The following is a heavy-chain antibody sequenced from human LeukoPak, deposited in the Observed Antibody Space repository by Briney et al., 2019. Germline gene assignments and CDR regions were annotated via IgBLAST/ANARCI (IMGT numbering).Heavy chain of an antibody. D-gene: IGHD7-27*01. CDR2: INPKSGGT. CDR1: GYTFTGYY. V-gene: IGHV1-2*02. Sequence: ASVKVSCKASGYTFTGYYMHWVRQGPGQGLEWMGWINPKSGGTNYAQKFQGRVTMTRDTSISTAHMELSRLRSDDTAVYYCARLGEAGDPALYYFDYWGQGTLVTVSS. J-gene: IGHJ4*02. CDR3: ARLGEAGDPALYYFDY.